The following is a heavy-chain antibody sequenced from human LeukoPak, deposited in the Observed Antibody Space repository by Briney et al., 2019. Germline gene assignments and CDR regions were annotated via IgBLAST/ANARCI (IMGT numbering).Heavy chain of an antibody. CDR2: ISAYNGDT. CDR3: ARDRMKNLDWQGPYYYYYGMDV. V-gene: IGHV1-18*01. Sequence: EASVKVSCKASDYIFTNNGISWVRQAPGQGLEWIGWISAYNGDTNYAQEFQGRVTMTTDTSTSTVYLELRSLRSDDTAVYYCARDRMKNLDWQGPYYYYYGMDVWGQGTTVTVSS. D-gene: IGHD3-3*01. J-gene: IGHJ6*02. CDR1: DYIFTNNG.